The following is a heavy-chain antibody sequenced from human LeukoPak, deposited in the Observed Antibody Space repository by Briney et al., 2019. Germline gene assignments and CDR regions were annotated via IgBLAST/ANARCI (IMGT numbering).Heavy chain of an antibody. CDR1: GFAFSTYP. Sequence: GGSLRLSCAASGFAFSTYPMTWVRQAPGKGLEWVSAISGSGDSTSYAASVQGRSTISGDNSKYTLFLQVNSLRVEDTATYYCAKDWSCDSWGQGTLVTVSS. V-gene: IGHV3-23*01. J-gene: IGHJ4*02. D-gene: IGHD3-10*01. CDR3: AKDWSCDS. CDR2: ISGSGDST.